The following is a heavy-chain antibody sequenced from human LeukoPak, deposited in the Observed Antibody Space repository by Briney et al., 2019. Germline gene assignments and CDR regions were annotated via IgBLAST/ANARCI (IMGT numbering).Heavy chain of an antibody. CDR3: AKGTTGYSSSWYTPLDS. J-gene: IGHJ4*02. CDR1: GITFSSYA. D-gene: IGHD6-13*01. V-gene: IGHV3-23*01. CDR2: ISGSGGST. Sequence: GGSLRLSCAASGITFSSYAMSWVRQAPGKGLEWVSAISGSGGSTYYADSVKGRFTISRDNSKNTLYLQMNSLRAEDTAVYYCAKGTTGYSSSWYTPLDSWAQGTLVTVPS.